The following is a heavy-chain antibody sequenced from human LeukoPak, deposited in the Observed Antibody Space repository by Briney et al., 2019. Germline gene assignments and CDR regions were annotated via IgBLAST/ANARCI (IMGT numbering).Heavy chain of an antibody. V-gene: IGHV4-34*01. Sequence: PSETLSLTCAVYGGPFSGYYWSWIRQPPGKGLEWIGEINHSGSTNYNPSLKSRVTISVDTSKNQFSLKLSSVTAADTAVYYCARSITMIVVVAFDIWGQGTMVTVSS. CDR3: ARSITMIVVVAFDI. J-gene: IGHJ3*02. CDR1: GGPFSGYY. D-gene: IGHD3-22*01. CDR2: INHSGST.